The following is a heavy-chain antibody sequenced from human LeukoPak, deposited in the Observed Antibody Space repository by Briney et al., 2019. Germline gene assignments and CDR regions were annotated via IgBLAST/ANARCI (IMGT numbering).Heavy chain of an antibody. CDR1: GYTFTGYY. D-gene: IGHD2-2*01. J-gene: IGHJ5*02. V-gene: IGHV1-2*02. Sequence: ASVKLSCKASGYTFTGYYMHWVRQAPGPGLEWMGWINPNSGGTNYAQKFQGRVTMTRATSISTAYMELSRLRSHDTAVYYWAKVVPADMGRFDPRGQGILVTVSS. CDR2: INPNSGGT. CDR3: AKVVPADMGRFDP.